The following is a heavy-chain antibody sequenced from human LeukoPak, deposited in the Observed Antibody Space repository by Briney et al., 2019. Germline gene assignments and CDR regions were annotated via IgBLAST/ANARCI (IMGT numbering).Heavy chain of an antibody. V-gene: IGHV1-2*02. Sequence: ASVKVSCKASGYTFTGYYMHWVRQAPGQGLEWMGWINPNSGGTNYAQKFQGRVTMTRDTSISTAYMELSRLRSDDTAVYYCAREDIIAAAGFDYWGQGTLVTASS. CDR3: AREDIIAAAGFDY. D-gene: IGHD6-13*01. CDR2: INPNSGGT. CDR1: GYTFTGYY. J-gene: IGHJ4*02.